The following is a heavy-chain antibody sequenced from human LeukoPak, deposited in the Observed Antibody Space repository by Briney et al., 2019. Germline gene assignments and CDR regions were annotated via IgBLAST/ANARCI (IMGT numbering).Heavy chain of an antibody. D-gene: IGHD7-27*01. Sequence: PGGSLRRSCAASGFTFSSYEMNWVRQAPGKGLEWVSYISSSGSTIYYADSVKGRFTISRDNAKNSLYLQMNSLRAEDTAVYYCAREGDGPATGADAFDIWGQGTMVTVSS. J-gene: IGHJ3*02. V-gene: IGHV3-48*03. CDR1: GFTFSSYE. CDR2: ISSSGSTI. CDR3: AREGDGPATGADAFDI.